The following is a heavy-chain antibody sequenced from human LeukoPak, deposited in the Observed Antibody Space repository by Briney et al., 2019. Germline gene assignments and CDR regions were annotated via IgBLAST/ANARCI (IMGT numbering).Heavy chain of an antibody. J-gene: IGHJ5*02. CDR3: AKDLSANWFDP. D-gene: IGHD2/OR15-2a*01. CDR2: IRYDGSNK. CDR1: GFTFSHLW. V-gene: IGHV3-30*02. Sequence: PGGSLRLSCTAASGFTFSHLWMNWVRQAPGKGLEWVAFIRYDGSNKYYADSVKGRFTISRDNSKNTLYLQMNSLRAEDTAIYYCAKDLSANWFDPWGQGTLVTVSS.